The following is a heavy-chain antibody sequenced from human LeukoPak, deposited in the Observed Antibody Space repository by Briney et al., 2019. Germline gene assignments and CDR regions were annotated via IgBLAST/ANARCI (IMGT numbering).Heavy chain of an antibody. J-gene: IGHJ6*02. V-gene: IGHV4-59*08. CDR1: GGSINNYY. D-gene: IGHD3-3*01. CDR3: ARVRPEEWTALGYYYYYYGMDV. Sequence: SETLSLTCTVSGGSINNYYWSWLRQPPGKGLEWIGYIYSSGSTNYSPTLKSRVTISVDTSKNQFSLKLSSVTATDTAMYYCARVRPEEWTALGYYYYYYGMDVWGQGTTVTVSS. CDR2: IYSSGST.